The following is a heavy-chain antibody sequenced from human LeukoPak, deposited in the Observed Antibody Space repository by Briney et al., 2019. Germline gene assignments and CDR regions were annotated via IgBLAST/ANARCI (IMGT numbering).Heavy chain of an antibody. V-gene: IGHV3-33*01. CDR1: GFTFSSYG. Sequence: PGGSLRLSCAASGFTFSSYGMNWVRQAPGKGLEWVAVIWYDGSNKYYADSVKGRFTISRDNSKNTLYLQMKSLRAGDTAVYYCARDPSGWSSSWGTTFDAFDIWGQGTMVTISS. J-gene: IGHJ3*02. D-gene: IGHD6-13*01. CDR3: ARDPSGWSSSWGTTFDAFDI. CDR2: IWYDGSNK.